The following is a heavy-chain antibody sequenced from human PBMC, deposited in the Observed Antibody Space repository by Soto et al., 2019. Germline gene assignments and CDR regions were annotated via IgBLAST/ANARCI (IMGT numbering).Heavy chain of an antibody. J-gene: IGHJ4*02. CDR3: ASSHAGAHITAAVH. Sequence: QLQLQESGSGLVKPSQTLSLTCAVSGGSISSGGYSWSWIRQPPGKGLEWIGYIYHSGSTYYNPSLTSRVTISVDRSKNHFSLKLSSVTAADTAVYYCASSHAGAHITAAVHWGQGTLVTVSS. V-gene: IGHV4-30-2*01. CDR2: IYHSGST. D-gene: IGHD6-13*01. CDR1: GGSISSGGYS.